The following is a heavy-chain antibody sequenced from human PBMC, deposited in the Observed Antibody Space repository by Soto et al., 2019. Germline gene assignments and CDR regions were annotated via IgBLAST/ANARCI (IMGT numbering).Heavy chain of an antibody. V-gene: IGHV3-23*01. CDR2: ISGSGGST. D-gene: IGHD5-12*01. J-gene: IGHJ3*02. Sequence: QLGGSLRLSCAASGFTFSSYAMSWVRQAPGKGLEWVSAISGSGGSTYYADSVKGRFTISRDNSKNTLYLQMNSLRAEDTAVYYCAKGGAWIIGAFDIWGQGTMVTVSS. CDR1: GFTFSSYA. CDR3: AKGGAWIIGAFDI.